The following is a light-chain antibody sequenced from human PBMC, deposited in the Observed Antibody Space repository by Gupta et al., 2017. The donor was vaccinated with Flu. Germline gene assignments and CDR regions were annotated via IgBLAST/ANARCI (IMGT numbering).Light chain of an antibody. CDR1: QSVSSY. J-gene: IGKJ1*01. Sequence: IVLTQSPATLSLSPGERATLSCRASQSVSSYLAWYQQKPGQAPRRRIYDASNRATGIPARFSGRGSGTDFTLTISSLEPEDFAVEYCKQRSNWPYGTFGQGTKVEIK. CDR3: KQRSNWPYGT. CDR2: DAS. V-gene: IGKV3-11*01.